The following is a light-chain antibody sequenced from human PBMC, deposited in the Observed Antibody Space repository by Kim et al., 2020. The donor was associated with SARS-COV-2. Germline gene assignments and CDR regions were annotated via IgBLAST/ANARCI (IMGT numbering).Light chain of an antibody. V-gene: IGLV1-47*01. CDR1: SSNIGSNY. Sequence: GQRVNISCSGSSSNIGSNYVYWYQQLQGTAPKLLIYRNNQRPSGVPDRFSGSKSGTSASLTISGLRSEDEADYYCAAWDDSLSGWVFGGGTQLTV. J-gene: IGLJ3*02. CDR3: AAWDDSLSGWV. CDR2: RNN.